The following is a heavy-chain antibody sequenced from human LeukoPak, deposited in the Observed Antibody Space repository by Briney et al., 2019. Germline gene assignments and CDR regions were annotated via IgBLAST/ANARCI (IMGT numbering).Heavy chain of an antibody. D-gene: IGHD2-21*01. J-gene: IGHJ6*02. CDR3: ARKYCGGDCSYGVDV. CDR2: ISPSSNYI. CDR1: GCSFSDYS. Sequence: GGSLSLSCSGSGCSFSDYSMTWVRQAPGKGLDWVSAISPSSNYIFYGDSVRGRFTISRDNAQNSLYLQMNSLRAEDTDVHYFARKYCGGDCSYGVDVWGQGTTVTVSS. V-gene: IGHV3-21*01.